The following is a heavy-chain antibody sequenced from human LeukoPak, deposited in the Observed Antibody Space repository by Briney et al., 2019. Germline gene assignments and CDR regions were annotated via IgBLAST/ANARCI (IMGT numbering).Heavy chain of an antibody. CDR2: IDHSGST. Sequence: SETLSLTCTVSGGSISSAGYSWSWIRQPPVTGLEWIGYIDHSGSTYYNPSLKSRVTISVDRSKNQFSLKLSSVTAADTAVYYCARGSRNYDILTGLKYYFDYWGQGTLVTVSS. CDR1: GGSISSAGYS. CDR3: ARGSRNYDILTGLKYYFDY. D-gene: IGHD3-9*01. V-gene: IGHV4-30-2*01. J-gene: IGHJ4*02.